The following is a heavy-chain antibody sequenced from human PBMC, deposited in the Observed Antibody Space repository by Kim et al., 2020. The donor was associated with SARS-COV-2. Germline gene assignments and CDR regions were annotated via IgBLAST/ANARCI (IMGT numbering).Heavy chain of an antibody. D-gene: IGHD3-10*01. CDR2: ISGTTDYT. J-gene: IGHJ4*02. CDR3: ARVAYGSGSWYYFDY. Sequence: GGSLRHSCAASEFTFSDYYMSWIRQAPGKGLEWLSYISGTTDYTNYADSVKGRFTISRDNAKNSLYLQMNSLRAEDTAVYYCARVAYGSGSWYYFDYWGQGTLVTVSS. V-gene: IGHV3-11*05. CDR1: EFTFSDYY.